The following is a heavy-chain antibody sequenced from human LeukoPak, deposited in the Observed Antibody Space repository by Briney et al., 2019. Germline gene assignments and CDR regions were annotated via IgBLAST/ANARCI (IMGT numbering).Heavy chain of an antibody. V-gene: IGHV3-23*01. D-gene: IGHD2-2*01. CDR2: ISGSGGST. J-gene: IGHJ6*02. CDR3: AKVSYSTRPYYYYGMDV. Sequence: GGSLRLSCAASGFTFSSYAMSWVRQAPGKGLEWVSAISGSGGSTYYADSVKGRFTISRDNFKNTVYLQMNSLRAEDTAVYFCAKVSYSTRPYYYYGMDVWGQGTTVTVSS. CDR1: GFTFSSYA.